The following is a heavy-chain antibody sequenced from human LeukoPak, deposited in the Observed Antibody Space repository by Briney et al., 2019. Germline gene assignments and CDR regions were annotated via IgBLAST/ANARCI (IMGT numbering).Heavy chain of an antibody. D-gene: IGHD6-13*01. Sequence: GGSLRLSCAASGFTFSSYAMSWVRQAPGKGLEWVSAISGSGGSTYYADSVKGRFTISRDNSKNTLYLQMNSLRAEDTAVYYCAKVKPPGVPSSSWYFDYWGQGTLVTVSS. CDR2: ISGSGGST. CDR1: GFTFSSYA. J-gene: IGHJ4*02. CDR3: AKVKPPGVPSSSWYFDY. V-gene: IGHV3-23*01.